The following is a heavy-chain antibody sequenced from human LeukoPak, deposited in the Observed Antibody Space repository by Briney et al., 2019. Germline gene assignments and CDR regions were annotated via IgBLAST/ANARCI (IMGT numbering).Heavy chain of an antibody. CDR1: GYTFTGYY. CDR3: ARSIVVVPAAILYYYYGMDV. Sequence: ASVKVSCKASGYTFTGYYMHWVRQAPGRGLEWMGWINPNSGGTNYAQKFQGRVTMTRDTSISTAYMELSRLRSDDTAVYYCARSIVVVPAAILYYYYGMDVWGQGTTVTVSS. CDR2: INPNSGGT. V-gene: IGHV1-2*02. D-gene: IGHD2-2*02. J-gene: IGHJ6*02.